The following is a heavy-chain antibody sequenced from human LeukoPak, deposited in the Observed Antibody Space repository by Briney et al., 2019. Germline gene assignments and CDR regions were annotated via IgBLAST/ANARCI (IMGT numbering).Heavy chain of an antibody. V-gene: IGHV3-23*01. CDR1: GFTFSSYA. Sequence: VQPGGSLRLSCVASGFTFSSYAMNWVRQAPGKGLEWVSGISGSGGSTNYADSVKGRFTISRDNSKNTLYLQMNSLKAEDTAVYYCAKEGLWSSNGLPFDYWGQGTLVTVSS. J-gene: IGHJ4*02. D-gene: IGHD6-19*01. CDR3: AKEGLWSSNGLPFDY. CDR2: ISGSGGST.